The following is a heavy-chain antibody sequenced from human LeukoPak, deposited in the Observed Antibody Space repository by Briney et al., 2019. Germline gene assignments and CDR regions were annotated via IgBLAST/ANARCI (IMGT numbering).Heavy chain of an antibody. V-gene: IGHV3-9*01. J-gene: IGHJ5*02. CDR2: ISWNSASI. CDR3: ARDLGQYYDTSDNWFDP. D-gene: IGHD3-22*01. Sequence: GGSLRLSCAASGFTFDNYAMHWVRQAPGKGLEWVSGISWNSASIAYGDSVKGRFTISRDNAKNSLYLQMNSLRAEDTALYYCARDLGQYYDTSDNWFDPWGQGTLVTVSS. CDR1: GFTFDNYA.